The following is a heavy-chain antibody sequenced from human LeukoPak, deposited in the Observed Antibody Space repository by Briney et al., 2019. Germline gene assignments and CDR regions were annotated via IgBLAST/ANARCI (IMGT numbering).Heavy chain of an antibody. V-gene: IGHV3-66*02. CDR1: GFTVSSNY. CDR3: AGESPPRYCSSTSCPRNDAFDI. D-gene: IGHD2-2*01. CDR2: IYSGGST. J-gene: IGHJ3*02. Sequence: GGSLRLSCAASGFTVSSNYMSWVRQAPGKGLEWVSVIYSGGSTYYADSVKGRFTISRDNSKNTLYLQMNSLRAEDTAVYYCAGESPPRYCSSTSCPRNDAFDIWGQGTMVTVSS.